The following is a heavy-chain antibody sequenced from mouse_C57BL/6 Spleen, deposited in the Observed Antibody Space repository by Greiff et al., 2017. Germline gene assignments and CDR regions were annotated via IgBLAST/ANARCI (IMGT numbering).Heavy chain of an antibody. Sequence: EVKLVESGGGLVQPGGSLSLSCAASGFTFTDYYMSWVRQPPGKALEWLGFIRNKANGYTTEYSASVKGRFTISSDNSQSILYLQMNALRAEDSATYYCARYYYGSSPQGYFDVWGTGTTVTVSS. J-gene: IGHJ1*03. CDR1: GFTFTDYY. CDR3: ARYYYGSSPQGYFDV. CDR2: IRNKANGYTT. D-gene: IGHD1-1*01. V-gene: IGHV7-3*01.